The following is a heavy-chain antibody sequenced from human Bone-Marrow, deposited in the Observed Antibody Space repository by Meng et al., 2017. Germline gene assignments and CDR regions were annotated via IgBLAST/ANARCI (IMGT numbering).Heavy chain of an antibody. Sequence: SETLSLTCTVSGGSISSGGYYWSWIRQHPGKGLEWIGYIYYSGSTYYNPSLKSRVTISVDTSKNQFSLKLSSATAADTAVYYCARSVLLRYFDWLLPKPLYYYYGMDVWGQGTTVTVSS. CDR1: GGSISSGGYY. CDR3: ARSVLLRYFDWLLPKPLYYYYGMDV. V-gene: IGHV4-31*03. CDR2: IYYSGST. D-gene: IGHD3-9*01. J-gene: IGHJ6*02.